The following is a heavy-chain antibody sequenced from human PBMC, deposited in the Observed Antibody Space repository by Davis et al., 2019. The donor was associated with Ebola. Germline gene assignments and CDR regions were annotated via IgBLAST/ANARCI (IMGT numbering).Heavy chain of an antibody. V-gene: IGHV3-21*01. CDR1: GFTFSSYS. CDR2: ISSSSSYI. J-gene: IGHJ4*02. Sequence: PGGSLRLSCAASGFTFSSYSINWVRQAPGKGLEWVSFISSSSSYIYYADSVKGRFTISRDNAKNSLYLQMNSLRAEDTAVYYCAIPDCSGANCYSVYIKNWGQGTLVTVSS. CDR3: AIPDCSGANCYSVYIKN. D-gene: IGHD2-15*01.